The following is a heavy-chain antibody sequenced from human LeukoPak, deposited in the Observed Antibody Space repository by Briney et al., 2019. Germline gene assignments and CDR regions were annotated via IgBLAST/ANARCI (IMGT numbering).Heavy chain of an antibody. CDR1: GDSIRRGSY. CDR3: ARYSGYDSPFDY. J-gene: IGHJ4*02. Sequence: SETLSLTCTVSGDSIRRGSYWGWIRQPPGKGLGWIATIFHSGSIYTNPSLKSRVTISVDTSKNQFSLKLSSVTAADTAVYYCARYSGYDSPFDYWGQGTLVTVSS. V-gene: IGHV4-38-2*02. CDR2: IFHSGSI. D-gene: IGHD5-12*01.